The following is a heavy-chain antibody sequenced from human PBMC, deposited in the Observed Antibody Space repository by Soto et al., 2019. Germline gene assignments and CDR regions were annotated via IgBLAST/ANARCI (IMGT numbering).Heavy chain of an antibody. CDR3: ARDSGSSGWYAD. CDR1: GSTFSSYA. V-gene: IGHV3-30*14. D-gene: IGHD6-19*01. Sequence: GSLLLACAASGSTFSSYAMHWVRQAPGKGLEWVAVISYDGSNKYYADSVKGRFTISRDNSKNTLYLQMNSLRAEDTAVYYCARDSGSSGWYADWGQGTLVTVYS. CDR2: ISYDGSNK. J-gene: IGHJ4*02.